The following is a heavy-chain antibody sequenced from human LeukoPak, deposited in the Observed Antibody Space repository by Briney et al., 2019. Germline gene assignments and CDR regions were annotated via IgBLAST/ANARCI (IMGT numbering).Heavy chain of an antibody. CDR3: ARVEGYGSGSYTD. CDR2: ISSNGGST. V-gene: IGHV3-64*01. Sequence: GGSLRLSCAASGLTFSSYAMHWVRQAPGKGLEYVSAISSNGGSTYYANSVKGRFTISRDNSKNTLYLQMGSLRAEDMAVYYCARVEGYGSGSYTDWGQGTLVTVSS. J-gene: IGHJ4*02. CDR1: GLTFSSYA. D-gene: IGHD3-10*01.